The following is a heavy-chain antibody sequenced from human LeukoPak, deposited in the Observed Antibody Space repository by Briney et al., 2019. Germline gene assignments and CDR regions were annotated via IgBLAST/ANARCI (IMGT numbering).Heavy chain of an antibody. CDR3: ARDRGRDLWSGYYNYYFDY. D-gene: IGHD3-3*01. CDR1: GYTFTSYG. Sequence: ASVKVSCKASGYTFTSYGISWVRQAPGQGLEWMGWISAYNGNTNYAQKLQGRVTMTTDTSTSTAYMELRSLRSDDTAVYYCARDRGRDLWSGYYNYYFDYWGQGTLVTVSS. J-gene: IGHJ4*02. CDR2: ISAYNGNT. V-gene: IGHV1-18*01.